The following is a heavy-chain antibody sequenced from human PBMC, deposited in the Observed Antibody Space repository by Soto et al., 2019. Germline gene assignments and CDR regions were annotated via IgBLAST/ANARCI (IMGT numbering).Heavy chain of an antibody. D-gene: IGHD3-22*01. CDR2: ISYDGSDK. Sequence: QAGGSLRLSCAASGFTFSSYAMHWVRQAPGKGLEWVAVISYDGSDKYYADSVKGRFTISRDNSKNTLYLQMNSLRAEDTAVYYCARDYDSSGSLDYWGRGTLVTVSS. CDR1: GFTFSSYA. J-gene: IGHJ4*02. V-gene: IGHV3-30-3*01. CDR3: ARDYDSSGSLDY.